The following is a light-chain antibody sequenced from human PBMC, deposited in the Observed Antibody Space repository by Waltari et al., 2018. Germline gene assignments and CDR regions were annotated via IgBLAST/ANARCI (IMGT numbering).Light chain of an antibody. CDR2: WAS. Sequence: DIVMTQSPDSLAVSLGERATINCXXSQSILYSSNNKNYLTWYQQKPGQPPKLVICWASTRESGVPDRFSGSGSGTDFTLTISSLQAEDVAVYYCQQYYSTPRTFGQGTKLEIK. J-gene: IGKJ2*02. CDR3: QQYYSTPRT. V-gene: IGKV4-1*01. CDR1: QSILYSSNNKNY.